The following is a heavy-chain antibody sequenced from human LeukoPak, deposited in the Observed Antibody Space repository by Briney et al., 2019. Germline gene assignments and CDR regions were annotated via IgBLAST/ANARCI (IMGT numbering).Heavy chain of an antibody. CDR3: ARSPLLRYFDY. CDR2: ISGSGGST. J-gene: IGHJ4*02. Sequence: GGSLRLSSAGSGFTVSTHYMSWVRQAPGKGLEWVSGISGSGGSTYFADSVKGRFTISRDNSKNTLYLQMNSLRAEDTAVYNCARSPLLRYFDYWGQGTLVTVS. V-gene: IGHV3-23*01. CDR1: GFTVSTHY.